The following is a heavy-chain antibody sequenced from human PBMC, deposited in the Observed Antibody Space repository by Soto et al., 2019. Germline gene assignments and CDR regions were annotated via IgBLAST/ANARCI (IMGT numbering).Heavy chain of an antibody. V-gene: IGHV4-59*08. J-gene: IGHJ5*02. CDR1: GGSIGSYY. CDR3: ARQGEGDIVVEPAAFAP. D-gene: IGHD2-2*01. CDR2: IYYSGST. Sequence: PSETLSLTCTVSGGSIGSYYWSWIRQPPGKGLEWIGYIYYSGSTNYNPSLKSRVTISVDTSKNQFSLKLSSVTAADTAVYYCARQGEGDIVVEPAAFAPWGQGTLVTVSS.